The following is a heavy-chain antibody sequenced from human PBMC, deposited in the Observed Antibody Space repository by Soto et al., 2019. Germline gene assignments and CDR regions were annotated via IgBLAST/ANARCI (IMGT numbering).Heavy chain of an antibody. Sequence: SETLSLTCAVYGGSFSGYYWSWIRQPPGKGLEWIGEINHSGSTNYNPSLKSRVTISVDTSKNQFSLKLSSVTAADTAVYYCARARSNYDILTGYQDYWGQGTLVTVSS. CDR1: GGSFSGYY. J-gene: IGHJ4*02. CDR2: INHSGST. CDR3: ARARSNYDILTGYQDY. D-gene: IGHD3-9*01. V-gene: IGHV4-34*01.